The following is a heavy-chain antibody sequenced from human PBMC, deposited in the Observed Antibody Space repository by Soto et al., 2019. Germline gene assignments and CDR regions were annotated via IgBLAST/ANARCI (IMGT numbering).Heavy chain of an antibody. CDR2: INPNSGGT. D-gene: IGHD3-22*01. CDR1: GYTFTGYY. J-gene: IGHJ3*02. Sequence: ASVKVSCKASGYTFTGYYMHWVRQAPGQGLEWMGWINPNSGGTNYAQKFQGWVTMTRDTSISTAYMELSRLRSDGTAVYYCARSMYYYDSSGYYGDAFDIWGQGTMVTVSS. CDR3: ARSMYYYDSSGYYGDAFDI. V-gene: IGHV1-2*04.